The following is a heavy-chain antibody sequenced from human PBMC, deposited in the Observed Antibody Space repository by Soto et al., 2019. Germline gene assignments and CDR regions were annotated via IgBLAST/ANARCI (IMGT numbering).Heavy chain of an antibody. CDR3: AKVSSSWYAGFFDL. V-gene: IGHV3-23*01. CDR2: LSGSGGSI. CDR1: GFTFSSHA. Sequence: PGGSLRLSCTASGFTFSSHAMTWVRQAPGKGLEWVSGLSGSGGSIYYADSVKGRFTISRDNSMNTLYLQMKTLRAEDTAAYYCAKVSSSWYAGFFDLWGQGTPVTVSS. J-gene: IGHJ4*02. D-gene: IGHD6-13*01.